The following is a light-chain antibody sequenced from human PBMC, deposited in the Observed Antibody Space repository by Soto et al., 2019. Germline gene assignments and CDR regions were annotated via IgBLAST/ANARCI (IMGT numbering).Light chain of an antibody. J-gene: IGLJ2*01. CDR2: GNS. CDR3: QSYDSSLSGSSVV. V-gene: IGLV1-40*01. Sequence: QSVLTQPPSVSGAPGQRVTISCTGSSSNIGAGYDVHWYQQLPGTAPKLLIYGNSNRPSGVPDRFSCSKSGTSASLAITGLRAEDEADYYCQSYDSSLSGSSVVFGGGTKLTVL. CDR1: SSNIGAGYD.